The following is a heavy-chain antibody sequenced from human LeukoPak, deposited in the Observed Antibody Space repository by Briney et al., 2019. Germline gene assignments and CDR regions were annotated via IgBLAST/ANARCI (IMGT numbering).Heavy chain of an antibody. V-gene: IGHV3-23*01. J-gene: IGHJ4*02. Sequence: GGSLRLSCAASGFTFRSYWMTWVRQAPGKGLEWVSVIFNSGTSTYYADSVKGRFTISRDNSKNTLHLQMSSLRAEDTAVYYCAKDMYGDFGGVDYWGQGTLVTVSS. CDR3: AKDMYGDFGGVDY. D-gene: IGHD4-17*01. CDR2: IFNSGTST. CDR1: GFTFRSYW.